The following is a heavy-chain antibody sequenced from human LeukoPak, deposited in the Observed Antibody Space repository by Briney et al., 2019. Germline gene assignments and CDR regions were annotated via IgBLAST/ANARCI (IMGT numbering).Heavy chain of an antibody. CDR3: ARVEYRSSSWLLDY. V-gene: IGHV3-21*01. CDR2: ISSSSSYI. Sequence: GALRLSCAASGVTFSSYSMNWVRQAPGKGVEWGSYISSSSSYIYYADSVKGGFTISREKAKKSLYLQMNSLRAEDTAVYYCARVEYRSSSWLLDYWGQGTLVTVSS. CDR1: GVTFSSYS. D-gene: IGHD6-13*01. J-gene: IGHJ4*02.